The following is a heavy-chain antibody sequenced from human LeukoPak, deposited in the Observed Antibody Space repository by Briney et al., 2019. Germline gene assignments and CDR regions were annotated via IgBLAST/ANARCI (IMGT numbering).Heavy chain of an antibody. D-gene: IGHD3-10*01. CDR3: ARIGSVLLWFGDGY. Sequence: SETLSLTCTVTGASISSGSYSWTWIRQPAGKGLEWIGRMHSSGRTCYSPSLKTRVNITVDTSKNQFSLKLSSVTAADTAVYYCARIGSVLLWFGDGYWGQGTLVTVSS. J-gene: IGHJ4*02. V-gene: IGHV4-61*02. CDR2: MHSSGRT. CDR1: GASISSGSYS.